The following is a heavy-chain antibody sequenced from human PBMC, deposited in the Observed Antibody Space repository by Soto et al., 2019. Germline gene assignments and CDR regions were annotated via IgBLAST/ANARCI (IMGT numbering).Heavy chain of an antibody. D-gene: IGHD3-22*01. Sequence: GGSLRLSCAASGFTFSNALMSWVRQAPGKGLEWVGRVKSKTDGGTTDYAAPVKGRFTISRDDSKNTLYLQMNSLKTEDTAVYYSTTDQTSYYYDSSGYYLVDDAFDIWGQGTMVTVSS. CDR2: VKSKTDGGTT. V-gene: IGHV3-15*01. CDR1: GFTFSNAL. CDR3: TTDQTSYYYDSSGYYLVDDAFDI. J-gene: IGHJ3*02.